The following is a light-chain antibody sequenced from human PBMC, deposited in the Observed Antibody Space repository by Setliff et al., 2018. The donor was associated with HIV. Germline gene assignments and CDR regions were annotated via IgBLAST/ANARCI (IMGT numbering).Light chain of an antibody. J-gene: IGLJ1*01. CDR1: SSDVGGYNY. Sequence: QSALAQPRSVSGSPGQSVTMSCTGTSSDVGGYNYVSWYQQHPGKAPKLMIYDVSKRPSGVPDRFSSSKSGNTASLTISGLRAEDEADYYCSSYTSSSTYVFGLGTKVTVL. CDR3: SSYTSSSTYV. V-gene: IGLV2-11*01. CDR2: DVS.